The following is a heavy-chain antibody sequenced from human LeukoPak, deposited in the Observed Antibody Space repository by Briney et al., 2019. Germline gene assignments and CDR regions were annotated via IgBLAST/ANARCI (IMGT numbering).Heavy chain of an antibody. V-gene: IGHV3-23*01. J-gene: IGHJ4*02. CDR2: ISDTGGST. D-gene: IGHD1-26*01. CDR1: GFTFNNYA. Sequence: GGSLRLSCAASGFTFNNYAMSWVRQAPGKGLEWVSAISDTGGSTYYADSVKGRFTISRDNSKNTLSLQMNSLRAEDTALYYCARELKIGATDTVGFDYWGQGTLVTVSS. CDR3: ARELKIGATDTVGFDY.